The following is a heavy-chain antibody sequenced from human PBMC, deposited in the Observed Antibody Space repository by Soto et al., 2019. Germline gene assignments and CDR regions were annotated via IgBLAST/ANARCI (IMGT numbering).Heavy chain of an antibody. J-gene: IGHJ4*02. D-gene: IGHD3-22*01. CDR2: INSDGSST. CDR1: GFTFSSYW. Sequence: GGSLRLSCAASGFTFSSYWMHWVRQAPGKGLVWVSRINSDGSSTSYADSVKGRFTISRDNAKNTLYLQMNSLRAEDTAVYYCARSYYYDSSGYTDLDYWGQGTLVTVSS. CDR3: ARSYYYDSSGYTDLDY. V-gene: IGHV3-74*01.